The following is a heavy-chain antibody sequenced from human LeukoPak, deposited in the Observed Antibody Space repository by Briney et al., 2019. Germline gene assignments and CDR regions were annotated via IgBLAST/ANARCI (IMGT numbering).Heavy chain of an antibody. CDR1: GGTFSSYA. J-gene: IGHJ5*02. CDR3: ARGAPTTSRYNWFDP. Sequence: WASVKVSCKASGGTFSSYAISWVRQAPGQGLEWMGGIIPIFGTANYAQKFQGRVTITTDESTSTAYMELSSLRSEDTAVCYCARGAPTTSRYNWFDPWGQGTLVTVSS. CDR2: IIPIFGTA. D-gene: IGHD4-11*01. V-gene: IGHV1-69*05.